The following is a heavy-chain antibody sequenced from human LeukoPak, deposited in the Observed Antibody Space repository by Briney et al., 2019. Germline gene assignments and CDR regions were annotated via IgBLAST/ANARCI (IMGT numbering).Heavy chain of an antibody. Sequence: GGSLRLSCAASGFTFNNYWMHWVRQAPGKGLVWVSRINSDASTTNYVDSVKGRFTMSRDNAKNSLYLQMNSLRVEDTAVYYCAKGGHFDSWGQGTLVTVSS. D-gene: IGHD3-16*01. J-gene: IGHJ4*02. V-gene: IGHV3-74*01. CDR1: GFTFNNYW. CDR2: INSDASTT. CDR3: AKGGHFDS.